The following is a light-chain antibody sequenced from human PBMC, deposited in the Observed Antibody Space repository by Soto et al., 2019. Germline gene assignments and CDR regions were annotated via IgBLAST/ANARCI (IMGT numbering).Light chain of an antibody. J-gene: IGKJ4*01. Sequence: EIVMTQSPATLSVSPGERATLSCRASQSVSTNLAWYQQKPGQAPRLLIYAASVRATGIPARFSGSGSGTEFTLTISSLXSEDXXXXXXXXXXXRPPNLSFGGGTKVEIK. CDR1: QSVSTN. CDR2: AAS. V-gene: IGKV3-15*01. CDR3: XXXXXRPPNLS.